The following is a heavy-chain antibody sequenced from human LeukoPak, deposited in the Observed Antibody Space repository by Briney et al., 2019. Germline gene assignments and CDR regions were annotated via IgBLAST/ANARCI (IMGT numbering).Heavy chain of an antibody. D-gene: IGHD3-9*01. V-gene: IGHV3-30-3*01. CDR2: ISYDGSNN. Sequence: GGSLRLSCAASGFTFSSYAMHWGRQAPGKGLEWVAVISYDGSNNYYADSVKGRFTISRDNSKNTLYLQMNSLRAEDTAVYYCARELYYDNGGGAFDIWGQGTMVTVSS. CDR3: ARELYYDNGGGAFDI. CDR1: GFTFSSYA. J-gene: IGHJ3*02.